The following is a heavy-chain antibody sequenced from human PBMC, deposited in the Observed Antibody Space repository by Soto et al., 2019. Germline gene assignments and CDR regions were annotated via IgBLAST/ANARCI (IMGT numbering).Heavy chain of an antibody. D-gene: IGHD3-3*01. CDR2: IYSGGNT. J-gene: IGHJ3*02. CDR3: AREVRVRGFAFDI. V-gene: IGHV3-66*01. Sequence: GGSPRLSCAVSGVPVSSSYMNWVRQAPGKGLEWVSFIYSGGNTYYADSVKGRFTISGDNSKNMLYLQMNSLRVEDTAVYYCAREVRVRGFAFDIWGQGTMVTVSS. CDR1: GVPVSSSY.